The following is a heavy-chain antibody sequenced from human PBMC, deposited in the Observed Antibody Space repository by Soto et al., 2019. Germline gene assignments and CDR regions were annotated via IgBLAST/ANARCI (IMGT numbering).Heavy chain of an antibody. Sequence: ASETLSLTCTVSGGSISSYYWSRIRQPPGKGPGGGGYIYYSGSTNNNPSLKSRVTISVDTSKNQFSLKLSSVTAADTAVYYCARFLRLGYCSGGSCSFMDVWGKGTTVTVSS. CDR3: ARFLRLGYCSGGSCSFMDV. D-gene: IGHD2-15*01. V-gene: IGHV4-59*08. J-gene: IGHJ6*03. CDR1: GGSISSYY. CDR2: IYYSGST.